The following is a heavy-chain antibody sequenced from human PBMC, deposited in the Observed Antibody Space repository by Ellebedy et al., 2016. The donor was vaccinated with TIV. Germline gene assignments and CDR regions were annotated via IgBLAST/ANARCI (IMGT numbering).Heavy chain of an antibody. CDR2: IYWDDDK. D-gene: IGHD4-17*01. Sequence: SGPTLVXPTQTLTLTCTFSGFSLSTSGVGVGWIRQPPGKALEWLALIYWDDDKYYSTSLKTRLTISKDTSKNQVVLTMTNMDPVDTATYYCARIHYDYGAETDYYYGMDVWGQGTTVTVSS. CDR1: GFSLSTSGVG. V-gene: IGHV2-70*01. J-gene: IGHJ6*02. CDR3: ARIHYDYGAETDYYYGMDV.